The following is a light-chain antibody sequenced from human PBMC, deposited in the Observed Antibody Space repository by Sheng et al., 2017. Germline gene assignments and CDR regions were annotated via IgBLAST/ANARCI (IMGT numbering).Light chain of an antibody. J-gene: IGKJ1*01. CDR2: AAS. CDR3: QQYGSSPPWT. Sequence: EIVVTQSPGTLSLSPGERATLSCRASQRVPSNFVAWYQQKPGQAPRLLIYAASSRATGIPDRFSGSGSGADFTLTISRLEPEDFAVYYCQQYGSSPPWTFGQGTKVEIK. V-gene: IGKV3-20*01. CDR1: QRVPSNF.